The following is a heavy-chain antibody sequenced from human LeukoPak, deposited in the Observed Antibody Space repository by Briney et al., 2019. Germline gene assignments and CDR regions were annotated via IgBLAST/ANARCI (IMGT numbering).Heavy chain of an antibody. Sequence: GESLKISCKGSGYSFTSYWIGWVRQMPGKGLEWMGIIYPGDSDTRYSPSFQGQVTISADKSISTAYLQRSSLKASDTAMYYCARLRQQLVYYFDYWGQGTLVTVSS. V-gene: IGHV5-51*01. CDR2: IYPGDSDT. CDR1: GYSFTSYW. D-gene: IGHD6-13*01. CDR3: ARLRQQLVYYFDY. J-gene: IGHJ4*02.